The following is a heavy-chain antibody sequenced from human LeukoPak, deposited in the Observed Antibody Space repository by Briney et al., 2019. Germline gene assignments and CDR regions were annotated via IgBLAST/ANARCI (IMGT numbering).Heavy chain of an antibody. J-gene: IGHJ4*02. CDR1: GFTFSSYA. CDR2: ISDSGGST. Sequence: GGSLRPSCAASGFTFSSYAMSWVRQAPGKGLEWVSGISDSGGSTYYAHSVKSRFFIARHNSKNTLYLQMNSLRAEDTAVYYCAKVLSVYGDFDYCGQGTLVTVSS. D-gene: IGHD5/OR15-5a*01. V-gene: IGHV3-23*01. CDR3: AKVLSVYGDFDY.